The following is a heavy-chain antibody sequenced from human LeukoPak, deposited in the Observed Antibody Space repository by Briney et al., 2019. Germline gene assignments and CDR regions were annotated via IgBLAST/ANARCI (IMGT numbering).Heavy chain of an antibody. CDR3: AKDPDYYDSSGHYYQPLGY. V-gene: IGHV3-30*02. CDR1: GHPFRSYG. J-gene: IGHJ4*02. CDR2: IRYDGSNK. D-gene: IGHD3-22*01. Sequence: GGSLRLSCAASGHPFRSYGMHWVRQAPGKGLEWVAFIRYDGSNKYYADSVKGRFTISRDNSKNTLYLQMNSLRAEDTAVYYCAKDPDYYDSSGHYYQPLGYWGQGTLVTVSS.